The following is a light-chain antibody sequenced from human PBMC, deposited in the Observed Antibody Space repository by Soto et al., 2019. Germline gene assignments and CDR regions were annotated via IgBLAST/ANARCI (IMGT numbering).Light chain of an antibody. V-gene: IGKV1-5*03. J-gene: IGKJ1*01. CDR3: QQCNRHWT. Sequence: DIQMTQSPSTLSASAGDRATITCGATQSFSSWLAWYQQKPGKAPRLLMYGASSLYTGVPSRFSSSRSGTELTLTISSLQTEDFAAYYFQQCNRHWTFGQGTKVEIK. CDR1: QSFSSW. CDR2: GAS.